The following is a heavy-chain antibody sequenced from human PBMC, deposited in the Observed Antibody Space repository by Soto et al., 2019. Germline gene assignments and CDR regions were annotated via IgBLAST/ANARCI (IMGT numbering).Heavy chain of an antibody. CDR1: GGSISSYY. CDR2: IYYSGST. J-gene: IGHJ4*02. CDR3: ARSLGVGATKDYFDY. V-gene: IGHV4-59*01. Sequence: PLETLSLTCTVSGGSISSYYWSWIRQPPGKGLEWIGYIYYSGSTNYNPSLKSRVTISVDTSKNQFSLKLSSVTAADTAVYYCARSLGVGATKDYFDYWGQGTLVTVSS. D-gene: IGHD1-26*01.